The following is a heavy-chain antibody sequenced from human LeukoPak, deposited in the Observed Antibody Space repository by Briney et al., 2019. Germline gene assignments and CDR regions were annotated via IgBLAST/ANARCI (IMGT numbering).Heavy chain of an antibody. CDR2: IYYSGST. V-gene: IGHV4-61*01. Sequence: SETLSLTCTVSGGSISSGSYYWSWIRQPPGKGLEWIGYIYYSGSTNYNPSLKSRVTISVDTSKNQFSLKLSSVTAADTAVYYCARETYDSSGYYSRYYYMDVWGKGTTVTVSS. CDR3: ARETYDSSGYYSRYYYMDV. J-gene: IGHJ6*03. CDR1: GGSISSGSYY. D-gene: IGHD3-22*01.